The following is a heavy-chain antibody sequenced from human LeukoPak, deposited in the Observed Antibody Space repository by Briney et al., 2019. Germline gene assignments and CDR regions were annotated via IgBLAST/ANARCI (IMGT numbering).Heavy chain of an antibody. CDR3: ARDKGMVGYCSGGSCYWPFDY. CDR2: MNPNSGNT. J-gene: IGHJ4*02. CDR1: VYTFTSYD. Sequence: ASVTVSCKASVYTFTSYDINWVRQATGQGLEWMGWMNPNSGNTGYAQKFQGRVSMTTDTSTSTAYMELRSLRADDTAVYHCARDKGMVGYCSGGSCYWPFDYWGQGTLVIVSS. D-gene: IGHD2-15*01. V-gene: IGHV1-8*01.